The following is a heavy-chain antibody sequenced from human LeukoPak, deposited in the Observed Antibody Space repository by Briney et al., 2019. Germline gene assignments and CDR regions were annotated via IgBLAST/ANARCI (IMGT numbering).Heavy chain of an antibody. CDR3: ASRHCGGDCYSTDPSMYYFDY. V-gene: IGHV1-69*04. CDR2: IIPILGIA. CDR1: GYTFTSYG. J-gene: IGHJ4*02. Sequence: ASVKVSCKASGYTFTSYGISWVRQAPGQGLEWMGRIIPILGIANYAQKFQGRVTITADKSTSTAYMELSSLRSEDTAVYYCASRHCGGDCYSTDPSMYYFDYWGQGTLVTVSS. D-gene: IGHD2-21*02.